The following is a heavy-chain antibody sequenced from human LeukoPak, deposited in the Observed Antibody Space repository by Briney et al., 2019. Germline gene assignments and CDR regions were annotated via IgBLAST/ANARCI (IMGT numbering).Heavy chain of an antibody. V-gene: IGHV4-61*02. CDR1: GGSISSGSYY. CDR3: ARGYSSGWYQDAFDI. J-gene: IGHJ3*02. CDR2: IYTSGST. D-gene: IGHD6-19*01. Sequence: PSETLSLTCTVSGGSISSGSYYWSWIRQPAGKGLEWIGRIYTSGSTNYNPSLKSRVTISVDTSKNQFSLKLSFVTAADTAVYYCARGYSSGWYQDAFDIWGQGTMVTVSS.